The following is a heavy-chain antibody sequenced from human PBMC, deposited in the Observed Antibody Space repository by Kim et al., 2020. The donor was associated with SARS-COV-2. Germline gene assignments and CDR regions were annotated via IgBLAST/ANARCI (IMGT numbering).Heavy chain of an antibody. CDR1: GLTFSSSW. CDR3: GRDPYDRGGYGAFDY. Sequence: GGSLRLSCVGSGLTFSSSWMSWVRQVPGKGLEWVANIKEDGSETQYVDSVKGRFTISRDNAKSSLYLRMTSLRAEDTAVYYCGRDPYDRGGYGAFDYWGQGTLVTVAS. J-gene: IGHJ4*02. D-gene: IGHD3-22*01. V-gene: IGHV3-7*01. CDR2: IKEDGSET.